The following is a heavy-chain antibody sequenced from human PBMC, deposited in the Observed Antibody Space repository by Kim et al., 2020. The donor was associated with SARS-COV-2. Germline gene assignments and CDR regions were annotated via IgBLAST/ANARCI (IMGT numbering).Heavy chain of an antibody. V-gene: IGHV3-9*01. CDR3: AKDDTDGHHGMDV. D-gene: IGHD5-18*01. J-gene: IGHJ6*02. CDR1: GFIFEDYD. Sequence: GGSLRLSCAASGFIFEDYDMHWVRQAPGKGLEWVSGISWNRGSIAYADSVKGRFTISRDNAKNTLYLQMNSLRAEDTAIYYCAKDDTDGHHGMDVWGQGTTVTVSS. CDR2: ISWNRGSI.